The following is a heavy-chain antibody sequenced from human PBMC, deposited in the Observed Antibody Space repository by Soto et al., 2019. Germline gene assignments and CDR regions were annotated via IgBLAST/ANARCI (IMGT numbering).Heavy chain of an antibody. Sequence: GGSLRLSCAASGFTYSSYAMSWVRQAPGKGLEWVSAISGSGGSTYYADSVKGRFTISRDNSKNTLYLQMNSLRAEDTAVYYCARDYYGSGRMGAYYYYMAVWGKGTTVTVSS. D-gene: IGHD3-10*01. CDR1: GFTYSSYA. V-gene: IGHV3-23*01. CDR3: ARDYYGSGRMGAYYYYMAV. CDR2: ISGSGGST. J-gene: IGHJ6*03.